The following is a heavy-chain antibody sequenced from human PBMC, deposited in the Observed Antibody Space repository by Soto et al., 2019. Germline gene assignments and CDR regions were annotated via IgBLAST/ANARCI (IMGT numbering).Heavy chain of an antibody. V-gene: IGHV3-23*01. Sequence: EVQLLESGGGLVQPGGSLRLSCAASGFAFSSYAMSWVRQAPGKGLEWVSAISGSGGSTYYADSVKGRFTISRDNSKNTLYLQMNSLRAEDTAVYYCAKGGSGYDLSFDYWGQGTLVTVSS. J-gene: IGHJ4*02. CDR3: AKGGSGYDLSFDY. CDR1: GFAFSSYA. CDR2: ISGSGGST. D-gene: IGHD5-12*01.